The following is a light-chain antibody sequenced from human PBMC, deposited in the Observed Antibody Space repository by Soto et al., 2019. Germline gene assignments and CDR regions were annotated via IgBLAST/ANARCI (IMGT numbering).Light chain of an antibody. CDR3: QQFAISTT. Sequence: DIPMTQSPSTLSASVGDRVTITCRASQSISSWLAWYQQKPGKAPSLLIFDASTLHSGVPSRFSGSGSGTDFTLTISSLQPDDFATYYCQQFAISTTLGQGTKVDIK. CDR1: QSISSW. J-gene: IGKJ1*01. V-gene: IGKV1-5*01. CDR2: DAS.